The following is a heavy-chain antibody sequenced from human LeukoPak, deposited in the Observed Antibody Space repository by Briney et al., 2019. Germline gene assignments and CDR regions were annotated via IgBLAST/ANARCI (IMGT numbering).Heavy chain of an antibody. CDR3: ARNYASGNYFDFYYYNMDV. D-gene: IGHD3-10*01. J-gene: IGHJ6*02. Sequence: DPSEALSLTCTVSGDSISRYYWSWIRQPPGKGLEWIGYIHYSGSTNNNPSLKSRLTISIDTSKNQFSLKLSSVTAADTAVYYCARNYASGNYFDFYYYNMDVWGQGTTVTVSS. V-gene: IGHV4-59*01. CDR2: IHYSGST. CDR1: GDSISRYY.